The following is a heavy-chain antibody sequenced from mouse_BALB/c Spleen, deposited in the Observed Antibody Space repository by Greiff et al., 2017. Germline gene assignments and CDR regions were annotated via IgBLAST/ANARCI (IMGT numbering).Heavy chain of an antibody. CDR2: ISSGSSTI. V-gene: IGHV5-17*02. CDR3: ARFGYDEIYYAMDY. D-gene: IGHD2-2*01. J-gene: IGHJ4*01. Sequence: EVKLVESGGGLVQPGGSRKLSCAASGFTFSSFGMHWVRQAPEKGLEWVAYISSGSSTIYYADTVKGRFTISRDNPKNTLFLQMTSLRSEDTAMYYCARFGYDEIYYAMDYWGQGTSVTVSS. CDR1: GFTFSSFG.